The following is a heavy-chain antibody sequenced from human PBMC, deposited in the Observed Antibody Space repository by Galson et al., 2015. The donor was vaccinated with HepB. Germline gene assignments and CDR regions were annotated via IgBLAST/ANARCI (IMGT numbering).Heavy chain of an antibody. D-gene: IGHD5-18*01. Sequence: SLRLSCAASGFTFSSYWMTWVRQAPGKGLEWVANIKQDGSEKFYVDSVKGRFTISRDNAKNSLYLQMNSLRVEDTAVYYCARSKALVTTPMAAGFDYWGQGALVTVSS. CDR1: GFTFSSYW. CDR2: IKQDGSEK. J-gene: IGHJ4*02. V-gene: IGHV3-7*03. CDR3: ARSKALVTTPMAAGFDY.